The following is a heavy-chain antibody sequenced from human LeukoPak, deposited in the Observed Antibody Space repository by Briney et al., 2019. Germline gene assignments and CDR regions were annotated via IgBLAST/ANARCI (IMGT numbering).Heavy chain of an antibody. J-gene: IGHJ5*02. CDR3: ARGSELLWFGESPLNWFDP. Sequence: SETLSLTCTVSGGSIGSYYWSWIRQPPGKGLEWIGYIYYSGSINYNPSLKSRVTISVDTSKNQFSLKLSSVTAADTAVYYCARGSELLWFGESPLNWFDPWGQGTLVTVSS. D-gene: IGHD3-10*01. V-gene: IGHV4-59*01. CDR1: GGSIGSYY. CDR2: IYYSGSI.